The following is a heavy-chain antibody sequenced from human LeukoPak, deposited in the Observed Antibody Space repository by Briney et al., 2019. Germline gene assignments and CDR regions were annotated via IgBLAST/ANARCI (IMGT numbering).Heavy chain of an antibody. D-gene: IGHD3-22*01. Sequence: GGSLRLSCAASGFTFSGSAMHWVRQASGKGLEWVGRIRSKANSYATAYAASVKGRFTISRDDSKNTAYLQMNSLKTADTALYYCLRHPRHDRSGYTSPDTWFAPWGQGTLVTVSS. J-gene: IGHJ5*02. CDR3: LRHPRHDRSGYTSPDTWFAP. CDR1: GFTFSGSA. CDR2: IRSKANSYAT. V-gene: IGHV3-73*01.